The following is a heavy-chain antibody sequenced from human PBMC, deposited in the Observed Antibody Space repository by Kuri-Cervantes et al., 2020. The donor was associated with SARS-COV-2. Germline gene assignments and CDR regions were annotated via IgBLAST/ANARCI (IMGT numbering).Heavy chain of an antibody. J-gene: IGHJ5*02. CDR3: ARIVGGGSWFDP. Sequence: AESLTLTCAASGFTFSSYWMHWIRQAPGKGLEWVSYISSSSYTNYADSVKGRFTISRDNAKNSLYLQMNSLRAEDTAVYYCARIVGGGSWFDPWGQGTLVTVSS. CDR2: ISSSSYT. CDR1: GFTFSSYW. D-gene: IGHD1-26*01. V-gene: IGHV3-11*06.